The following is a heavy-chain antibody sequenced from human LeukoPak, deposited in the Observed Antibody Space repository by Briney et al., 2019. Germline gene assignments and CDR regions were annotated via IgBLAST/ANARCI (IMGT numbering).Heavy chain of an antibody. D-gene: IGHD2-2*02. Sequence: SETLSLTCTVSGGSISSSSYYWGWIRQPPGKGLEWIGSIYYSGSTYYNPSLKSRVTISVDTSKNQFSLKLSSVTAADTAVYYCARHYCSSTSCNRDWFDPWGQGTLVTVSS. CDR2: IYYSGST. CDR1: GGSISSSSYY. J-gene: IGHJ5*02. CDR3: ARHYCSSTSCNRDWFDP. V-gene: IGHV4-39*01.